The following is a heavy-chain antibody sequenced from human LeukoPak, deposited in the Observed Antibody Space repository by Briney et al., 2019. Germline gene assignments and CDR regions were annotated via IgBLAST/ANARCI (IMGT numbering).Heavy chain of an antibody. D-gene: IGHD3-9*01. CDR3: AKGTHDILTGYPTPPNWFDP. CDR2: ISGSGGST. J-gene: IGHJ5*02. V-gene: IGHV3-23*01. CDR1: GFTFSSYA. Sequence: GGSLRLSCAASGFTFSSYAMSWVRQAQGKGLEWVSAISGSGGSTYYADSVKGRFTISRDNSKNTLYLQMNSLRAEDTAVYYCAKGTHDILTGYPTPPNWFDPWGQGTLVTVSS.